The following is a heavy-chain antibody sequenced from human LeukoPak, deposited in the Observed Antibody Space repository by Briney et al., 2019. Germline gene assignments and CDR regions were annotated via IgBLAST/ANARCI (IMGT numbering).Heavy chain of an antibody. CDR3: ARAGYYSSSWYFDY. D-gene: IGHD6-13*01. CDR2: ISYDGSNK. CDR1: GFTFSSYA. Sequence: GGSLRLSCAASGFTFSSYAMHWVRQAPGKGLEWVAVISYDGSNKYYADSVKGRFTISRDNSKNTLYLQMNSLRAEDTAVYYCARAGYYSSSWYFDYWGQGTLVTVSP. J-gene: IGHJ4*02. V-gene: IGHV3-30*04.